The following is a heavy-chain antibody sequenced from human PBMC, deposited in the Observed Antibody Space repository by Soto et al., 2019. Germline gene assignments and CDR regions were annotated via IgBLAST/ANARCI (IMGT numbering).Heavy chain of an antibody. CDR2: IGACGQT. D-gene: IGHD2-15*01. CDR1: GFTIRTYD. V-gene: IGHV3-13*01. CDR3: ARRYCSGNSCQAIGIGFDY. Sequence: GGSLRLSSAASGFTIRTYDMHWVRRVRGKCVEWVSAIGACGQTLYAGFGMGRYTTSRENAQNLLFLQMTSLSVGDSAVYYCARRYCSGNSCQAIGIGFDYWGQGXLVTVSS. J-gene: IGHJ4*02.